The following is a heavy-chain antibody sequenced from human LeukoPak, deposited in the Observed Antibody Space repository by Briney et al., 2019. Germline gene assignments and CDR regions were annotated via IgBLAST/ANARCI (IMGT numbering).Heavy chain of an antibody. V-gene: IGHV3-53*01. CDR3: ARGEMATITGGVDY. D-gene: IGHD5-24*01. Sequence: GGSLRLSCAASGFTVSSNYMSWVRQAPGKGLEWDSVIYSGGSTYYADSVKGRFTISRGNSKNTLYLQMNSLRAEDTSVYYCARGEMATITGGVDYWGQGTLVTVSS. CDR1: GFTVSSNY. CDR2: IYSGGST. J-gene: IGHJ4*02.